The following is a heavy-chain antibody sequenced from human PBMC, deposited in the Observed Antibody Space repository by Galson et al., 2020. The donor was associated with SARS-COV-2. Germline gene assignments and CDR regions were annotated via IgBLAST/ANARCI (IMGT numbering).Heavy chain of an antibody. CDR2: VYSGGTT. Sequence: SETMSLTCTVAGGSIGSYYRTWIRQPPGKGLEWLGNVYSGGTTNYNPSLTGRIVISVDKSKNQLSLKLSSVTAADTALYYGARERGAYFDSWGQGTQVTVSS. CDR1: GGSIGSYY. V-gene: IGHV4-59*01. D-gene: IGHD5-12*01. J-gene: IGHJ4*02. CDR3: ARERGAYFDS.